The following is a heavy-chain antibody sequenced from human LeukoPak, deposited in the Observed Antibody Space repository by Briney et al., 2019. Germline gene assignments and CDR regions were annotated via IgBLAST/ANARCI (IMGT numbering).Heavy chain of an antibody. Sequence: GASVKVSCKASGYTFTGYYMHWVRQAPGQGLEWMGRINPNSGGTNYAQKFQDRVTMTRDTSISTAYMELSRLRSDDTAVYYCARDQRPYDYVWGSYRYSFDYWGQGTLVTVSS. D-gene: IGHD3-16*02. V-gene: IGHV1-2*06. CDR2: INPNSGGT. CDR1: GYTFTGYY. J-gene: IGHJ4*02. CDR3: ARDQRPYDYVWGSYRYSFDY.